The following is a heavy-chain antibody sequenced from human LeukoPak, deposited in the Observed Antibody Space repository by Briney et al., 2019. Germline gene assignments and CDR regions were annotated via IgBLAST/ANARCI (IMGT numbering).Heavy chain of an antibody. CDR3: ARGDRSSWYGPRYYYSYMDV. J-gene: IGHJ6*03. CDR1: GGTFSSYA. D-gene: IGHD6-13*01. Sequence: SVKVSCKASGGTFSSYAISWVRQAPGQGLEWMGGIIPIFGTANYAQKFQGRVTITADESTGTAYMDLSSLRSQDTAVYYSARGDRSSWYGPRYYYSYMDVWGKGTTVTVSS. CDR2: IIPIFGTA. V-gene: IGHV1-69*13.